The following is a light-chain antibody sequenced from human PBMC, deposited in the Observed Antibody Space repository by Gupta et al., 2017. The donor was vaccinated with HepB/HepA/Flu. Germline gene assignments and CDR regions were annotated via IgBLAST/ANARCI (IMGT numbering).Light chain of an antibody. V-gene: IGKV4-1*01. CDR2: WAS. J-gene: IGKJ4*01. CDR1: QSLLYTANNKNY. Sequence: DIVMTQSPDSLTVSLGERATINCKSSQSLLYTANNKNYLVWYQQKPGQPPKLLFYWASTRDSGVPDRFSGSGSGTXFTLTIXSLQAEDVAVYYCQQYYTTPLTFGXGTKVEIK. CDR3: QQYYTTPLT.